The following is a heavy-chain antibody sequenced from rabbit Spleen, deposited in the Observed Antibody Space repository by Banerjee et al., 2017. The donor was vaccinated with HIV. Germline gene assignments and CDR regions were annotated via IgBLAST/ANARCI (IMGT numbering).Heavy chain of an antibody. CDR1: GFDFSSYY. D-gene: IGHD6-1*01. Sequence: QLKESGGGLVQPGGSLKVSCIASGFDFSSYYMSWVRQAPGKGLEWIGYFDPVFGSTYYASWVNGQFTISSHNAQNTLYLQLNSLTAADTATYFCARESSYAGYAGYGYAARYYGMDLWAPGTLVTVS. CDR2: FDPVFGST. J-gene: IGHJ6*01. CDR3: ARESSYAGYAGYGYAARYYGMDL. V-gene: IGHV1S7*01.